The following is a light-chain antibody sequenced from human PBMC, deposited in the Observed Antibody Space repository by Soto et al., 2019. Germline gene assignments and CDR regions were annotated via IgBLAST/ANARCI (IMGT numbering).Light chain of an antibody. J-gene: IGKJ5*01. V-gene: IGKV1-33*01. CDR3: QQYGSAPPIT. CDR1: QDISNH. CDR2: DGA. Sequence: IQITQSPSSLPTSVGDRVTITCQASQDISNHLNWYRQKQARAATRLIYDGANMEAGVPSRFSGSGCGTDFTVTISSLQAEEFAVYYCQQYGSAPPITFGQGTRLEIK.